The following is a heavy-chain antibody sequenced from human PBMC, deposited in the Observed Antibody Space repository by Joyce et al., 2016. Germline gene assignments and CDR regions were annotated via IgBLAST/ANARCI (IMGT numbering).Heavy chain of an antibody. CDR3: AVRAGTYSFDC. CDR1: GLTFSDYS. Sequence: EVQLVESGGGLVQPGGSLRLSCVASGLTFSDYSMNWVRQVPGKGREWVSYINSGSSSIYYADSVKGRFTISRDNAKNSLYLQRNSLGAEDTAVYYCAVRAGTYSFDCWGQGTLVTVSS. J-gene: IGHJ4*02. V-gene: IGHV3-48*04. D-gene: IGHD1-1*01. CDR2: INSGSSSI.